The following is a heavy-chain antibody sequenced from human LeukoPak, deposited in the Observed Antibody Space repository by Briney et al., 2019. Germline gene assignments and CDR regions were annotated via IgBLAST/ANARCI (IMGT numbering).Heavy chain of an antibody. CDR2: IKQDGSEK. V-gene: IGHV3-7*01. J-gene: IGHJ1*01. D-gene: IGHD6-13*01. CDR1: GFTFSSYW. CDR3: ARDSSSWYPNEYFQH. Sequence: GGSLRLSCAAFGFTFSSYWMSWVRQAPGKGLEWVANIKQDGSEKYYVDSVKGRFTISRDNAKNSLYLQMNSLRAEDTAVYYCARDSSSWYPNEYFQHWGQGTLVTVSS.